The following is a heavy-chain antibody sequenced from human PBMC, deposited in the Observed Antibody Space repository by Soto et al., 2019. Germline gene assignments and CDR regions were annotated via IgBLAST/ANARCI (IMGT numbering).Heavy chain of an antibody. CDR1: GGSLSDYF. CDR2: INHLGSI. D-gene: IGHD2-21*01. J-gene: IGHJ6*03. Sequence: LSLTCVVSGGSLSDYFWSWIRQPPGMALEWIGEINHLGSINYNLSLKSRVTMSVDTSKNQFSLTLNSVTAADTATYYCARGGISHWAYFYYMDVWDRGTTVTVSS. CDR3: ARGGISHWAYFYYMDV. V-gene: IGHV4-34*01.